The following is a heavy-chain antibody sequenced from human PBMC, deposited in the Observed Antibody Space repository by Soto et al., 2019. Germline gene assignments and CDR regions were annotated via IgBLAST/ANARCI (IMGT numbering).Heavy chain of an antibody. CDR1: GFMFSTTD. J-gene: IGHJ5*01. CDR3: VKNSGWFNS. V-gene: IGHV3-23*01. Sequence: GSLRLSCAASGFMFSTTDMCRVRQAPGKGLEWVTTIEGSGTITYYADSVRGRFTISRDNSKNTVYLQMDSLTADDTAVYYCVKNSGWFNSWGQGTPVTVSS. D-gene: IGHD3-10*01. CDR2: IEGSGTIT.